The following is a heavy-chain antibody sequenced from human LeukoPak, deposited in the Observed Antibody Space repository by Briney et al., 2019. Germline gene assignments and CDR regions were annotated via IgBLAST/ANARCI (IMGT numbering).Heavy chain of an antibody. V-gene: IGHV5-51*01. J-gene: IGHJ4*02. CDR2: IYPGDSDT. CDR1: GYSFTSYW. Sequence: GESLKISCKGSGYSFTSYWIGWVRQMPGKGLEWMGIIYPGDSDTRYSPSFQGQVTISADKSISTAYLQWSSLTASDTAMYYCTRLSHPYCNGGSCLPDDYWGQGTLVTVSS. D-gene: IGHD2-15*01. CDR3: TRLSHPYCNGGSCLPDDY.